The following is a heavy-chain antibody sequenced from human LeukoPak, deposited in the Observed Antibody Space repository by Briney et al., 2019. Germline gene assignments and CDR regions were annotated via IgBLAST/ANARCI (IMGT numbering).Heavy chain of an antibody. CDR1: GGTFSSYA. V-gene: IGHV1-69*10. D-gene: IGHD3-10*01. J-gene: IGHJ5*02. CDR2: IIPIFGIA. Sequence: GASVKVSCRAAGGTFSSYAISWVRQAPGQGLEWMGGIIPIFGIANYAQKFQGRVAMTRDMSTSTDYMELSSLRSEDTAVYYCARDNSVGDIAWWFDPWGQGTLVTVSS. CDR3: ARDNSVGDIAWWFDP.